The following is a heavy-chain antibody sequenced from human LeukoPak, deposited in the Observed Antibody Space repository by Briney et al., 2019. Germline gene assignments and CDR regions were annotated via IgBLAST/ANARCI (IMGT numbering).Heavy chain of an antibody. CDR2: ISGSGGST. CDR3: ARESGYAVGDF. Sequence: GGSLRLSCAASGFTFSKYAMTWVRQAPGKGLEWVSAISGSGGSTYYADSVKGRFIISKDNSKNTLYLQMNNLRADDTAVYYCARESGYAVGDFWGRGTLVTVSS. V-gene: IGHV3-23*01. D-gene: IGHD5-12*01. J-gene: IGHJ4*02. CDR1: GFTFSKYA.